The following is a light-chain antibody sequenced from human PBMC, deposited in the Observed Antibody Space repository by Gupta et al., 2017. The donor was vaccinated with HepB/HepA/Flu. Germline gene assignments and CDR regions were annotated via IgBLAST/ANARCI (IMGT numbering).Light chain of an antibody. CDR1: QSVSRY. V-gene: IGKV3-11*01. J-gene: IGKJ5*01. CDR3: QQRSNWPPIT. Sequence: EIVLTQSPATLSLSPGERATLSCRASQSVSRYLAWYQHKPGQAPRLLIYDTSNRDTGIPPRFSGSGCGTDFTLTISSREPEDFAFYYCQQRSNWPPITFGQGTRLEIK. CDR2: DTS.